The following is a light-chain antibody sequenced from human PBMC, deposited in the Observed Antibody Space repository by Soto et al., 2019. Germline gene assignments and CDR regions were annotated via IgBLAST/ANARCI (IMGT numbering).Light chain of an antibody. CDR1: SSDVGGFDF. J-gene: IGLJ3*02. CDR2: DVS. CDR3: CLYTASYSV. Sequence: QSALTQPRSVSGSPGQSVAISCTATSSDVGGFDFVSWYQQPPGKAPKLVIYDVSKRPSGVPDRFSGSRSGDTASLTISGLQAEDEADYYCCLYTASYSVFGGGTKLTVL. V-gene: IGLV2-11*01.